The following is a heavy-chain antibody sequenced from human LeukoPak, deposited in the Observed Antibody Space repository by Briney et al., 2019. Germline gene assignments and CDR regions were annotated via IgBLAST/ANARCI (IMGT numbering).Heavy chain of an antibody. V-gene: IGHV4-34*01. J-gene: IGHJ4*02. Sequence: SETLSLTCALYGGSFSGYYWSWIRQPPGKGLEWIGEINHSGSTNYNPSLKSRVTISVDTSKNQFSLKLSSVTAADTAVYYCARRVIAARPSSFDYWGQGTLVTVSS. CDR2: INHSGST. D-gene: IGHD6-6*01. CDR3: ARRVIAARPSSFDY. CDR1: GGSFSGYY.